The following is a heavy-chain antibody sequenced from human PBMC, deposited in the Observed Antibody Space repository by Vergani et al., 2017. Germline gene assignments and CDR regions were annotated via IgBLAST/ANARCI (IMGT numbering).Heavy chain of an antibody. CDR2: IYYSGTT. V-gene: IGHV4-31*03. Sequence: QVQLQESGPGLVKASQTLSLTCSVSGAYVGSGGYYWSWVRQRPGMGLDWIGYIYYSGTTYYNPSLESRLTISLDTSENHLSLKLTSVTAADTAVYYCARDRAGMVRGILDYWGQGTLVTVSS. CDR3: ARDRAGMVRGILDY. D-gene: IGHD3-10*01. J-gene: IGHJ4*02. CDR1: GAYVGSGGYY.